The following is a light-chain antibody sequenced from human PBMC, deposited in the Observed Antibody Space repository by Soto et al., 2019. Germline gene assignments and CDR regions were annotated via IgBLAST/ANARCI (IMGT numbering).Light chain of an antibody. CDR1: SSDVGNYKY. Sequence: QPVLTQSPSASGSPGQSVTISCTGTSSDVGNYKYVSWYQQHPGKAPKLMIYEVSKRPSGVPDRFSGSKSGNPASLTVSGLQVEDEADYYCSSYAGSNLWVFGGGTKVTVL. CDR3: SSYAGSNLWV. V-gene: IGLV2-8*01. CDR2: EVS. J-gene: IGLJ3*02.